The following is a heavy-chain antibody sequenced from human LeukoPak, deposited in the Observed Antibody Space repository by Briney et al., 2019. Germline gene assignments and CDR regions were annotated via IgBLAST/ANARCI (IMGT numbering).Heavy chain of an antibody. CDR2: INHSGST. Sequence: PSETLSLTCAVYGGSFSGYYWSWIRQPPGKGLEWIGEINHSGSTNYNPSLKSRVTISVDTSKNQFSLKLSSVTAADTAVYYCARVHYGSGSYYYNWFDPWGQGTLVTVSS. CDR1: GGSFSGYY. CDR3: ARVHYGSGSYYYNWFDP. D-gene: IGHD3-10*01. V-gene: IGHV4-34*01. J-gene: IGHJ5*02.